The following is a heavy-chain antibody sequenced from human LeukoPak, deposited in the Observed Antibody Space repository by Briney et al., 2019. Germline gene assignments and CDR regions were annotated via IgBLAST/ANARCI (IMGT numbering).Heavy chain of an antibody. Sequence: GGSLRLSCAASGFTFSSYSMNWVRQAPGKGLEWVSSISSSSSYIYYADSVKGRFTISRDNAKNSLYLQMNSLRAEDTAVYYCAREGLAAGDGHEGYWGQGTLVTVSS. CDR2: ISSSSSYI. CDR3: AREGLAAGDGHEGY. V-gene: IGHV3-21*01. J-gene: IGHJ4*02. D-gene: IGHD6-25*01. CDR1: GFTFSSYS.